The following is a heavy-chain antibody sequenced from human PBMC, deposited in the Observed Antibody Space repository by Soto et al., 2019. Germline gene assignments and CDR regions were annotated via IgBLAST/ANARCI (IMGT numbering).Heavy chain of an antibody. J-gene: IGHJ5*02. CDR2: INAGNGNT. Sequence: GASVKVSCKASGYTFTSYAMHWVRQAPGQRLEWMGWINAGNGNTKYSQKFQGRVTITRDTSASTAYMELSSLRSEDTAVYYCARDYGVVRGVITSKWFDPWGLGTLVTVSS. CDR3: ARDYGVVRGVITSKWFDP. V-gene: IGHV1-3*01. D-gene: IGHD3-10*01. CDR1: GYTFTSYA.